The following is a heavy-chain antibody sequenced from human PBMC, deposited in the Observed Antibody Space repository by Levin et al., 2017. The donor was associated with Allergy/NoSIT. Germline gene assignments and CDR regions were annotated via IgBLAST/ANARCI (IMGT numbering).Heavy chain of an antibody. Sequence: GGSLRLSCAASGFTFSSYSMNWVRQAPGKGLEWVSYISSSSSTIYYADSVKGRFTISRDNAKNSLYLQMNSLRAEDTAVYYCATRAELLWFGWGAFDIWGQGTMVTVSS. CDR1: GFTFSSYS. CDR2: ISSSSSTI. CDR3: ATRAELLWFGWGAFDI. J-gene: IGHJ3*02. V-gene: IGHV3-48*01. D-gene: IGHD3-10*01.